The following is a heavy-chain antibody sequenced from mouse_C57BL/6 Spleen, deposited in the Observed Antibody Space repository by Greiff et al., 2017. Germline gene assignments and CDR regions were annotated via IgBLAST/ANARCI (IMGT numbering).Heavy chain of an antibody. J-gene: IGHJ3*01. CDR3: ERRRTITTRDATPFAY. V-gene: IGHV5-6*02. Sequence: EVKLMESGGDLVKPGGSLKLSCAASGFTFSSYGMSWVSQTPDKGLEWVATISSGGSYTYSPDSVKGRFTISRDNAKNTLYLQMISLKSEDTAMYYCERRRTITTRDATPFAYWGQGTLVTVSA. D-gene: IGHD1-3*01. CDR2: ISSGGSYT. CDR1: GFTFSSYG.